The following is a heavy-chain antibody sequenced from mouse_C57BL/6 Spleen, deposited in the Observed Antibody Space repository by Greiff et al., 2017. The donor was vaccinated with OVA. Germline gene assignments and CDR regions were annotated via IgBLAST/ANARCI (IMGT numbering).Heavy chain of an antibody. Sequence: EVQGVESGGGLVKPGGSLKLSCAASGFTFSSYAMSWVRQTPEKRLEWVATISDGGSYTYYPANVKGRFTISRDNAKNNLYLQMSHLKSEDTAMYYCARQPGGAYWGQGTLVTVSA. CDR1: GFTFSSYA. J-gene: IGHJ3*01. V-gene: IGHV5-4*01. CDR3: ARQPGGAY. CDR2: ISDGGSYT.